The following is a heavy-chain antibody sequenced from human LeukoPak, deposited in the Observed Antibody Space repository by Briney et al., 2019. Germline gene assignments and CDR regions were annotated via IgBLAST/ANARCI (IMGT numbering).Heavy chain of an antibody. V-gene: IGHV1-69*05. CDR3: ASSKQAYCGGDCYSGGDY. D-gene: IGHD2-21*01. J-gene: IGHJ4*02. Sequence: SVKVSCKASGGTFSSYAISWVRQAPGQGLEWMGGIIPIFGTANYAQKFQGRVTITTDESTSTAYMELSSLRSEDTAVYYCASSKQAYCGGDCYSGGDYWGQGTLVTVSS. CDR1: GGTFSSYA. CDR2: IIPIFGTA.